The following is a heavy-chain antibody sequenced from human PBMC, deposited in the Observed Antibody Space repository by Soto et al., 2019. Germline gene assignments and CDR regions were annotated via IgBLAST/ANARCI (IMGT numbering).Heavy chain of an antibody. CDR3: ARDLGDTHLRIGY. V-gene: IGHV1-69*04. CDR2: IIPIFNIT. D-gene: IGHD3-3*01. Sequence: SVKVSCKASGYTFTNYYMHWVRQAPGQGLEWMGRIIPIFNITTYAQKFQGRATITADKPTTTAYMELSSLRSEGTAVYYCARDLGDTHLRIGYWGQGTLVTVSS. J-gene: IGHJ4*02. CDR1: GYTFTNYY.